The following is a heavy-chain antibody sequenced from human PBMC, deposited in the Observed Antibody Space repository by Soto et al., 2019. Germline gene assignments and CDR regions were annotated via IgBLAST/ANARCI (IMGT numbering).Heavy chain of an antibody. V-gene: IGHV3-23*01. CDR1: GFTFASYA. J-gene: IGHJ4*02. D-gene: IGHD4-4*01. CDR2: IGASETA. CDR3: AKRSQSKYFDY. Sequence: EVQLLESGGGLVQPGGPLRLSCAASGFTFASYAMSWVRQAPGKGLEWVATIGASETAYYADSMKGLFTISRDNSKNTLYLQMNSLRVEDTAVYYCAKRSQSKYFDYWGQGTLVTVSS.